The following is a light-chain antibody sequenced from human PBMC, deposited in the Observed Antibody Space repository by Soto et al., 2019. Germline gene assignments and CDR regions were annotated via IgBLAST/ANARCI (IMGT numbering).Light chain of an antibody. J-gene: IGKJ4*01. CDR2: GAS. V-gene: IGKV3D-15*01. Sequence: EIVMTQSPATLSVSPGERATLSCRASQSVSSNLAWYQQKPGQAPRLLIYGASIRATGIPARFSGSGSGTEFTLTISSLRSEDFAVYYCQHYNNWPLIFGGGTKVEIK. CDR1: QSVSSN. CDR3: QHYNNWPLI.